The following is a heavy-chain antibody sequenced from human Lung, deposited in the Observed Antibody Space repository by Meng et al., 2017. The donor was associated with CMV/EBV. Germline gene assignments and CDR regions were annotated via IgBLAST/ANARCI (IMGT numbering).Heavy chain of an antibody. V-gene: IGHV3-30*02. D-gene: IGHD6-19*01. CDR1: GFSFSNYD. J-gene: IGHJ4*01. CDR2: IRYDGSNK. CDR3: AKNGQGTSGWFSFDL. Sequence: GGSLRLSXAASGFSFSNYDMHWVHQAPGKGLEWVTIIRYDGSNKYNTDSVKVRFTISRDNSKITLSLQMKSLGAEDTAVYYCAKNGQGTSGWFSFDLWGHGTLVTVSS.